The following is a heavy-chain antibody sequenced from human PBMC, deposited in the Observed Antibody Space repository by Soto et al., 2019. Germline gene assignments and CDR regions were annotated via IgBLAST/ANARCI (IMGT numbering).Heavy chain of an antibody. CDR2: IYYSGNT. CDR3: ARGFGLGYSGYDYYYGYFDY. CDR1: GGSISSYY. V-gene: IGHV4-59*01. Sequence: SETLSLTCTVSGGSISSYYWSWIRQPPGKGLEWIGYIYYSGNTNYNPSLKSRVTISVDTSKNQFSLKLSSVTAADTAVYYCARGFGLGYSGYDYYYGYFDYWGQGTLVTVSS. J-gene: IGHJ4*02. D-gene: IGHD5-12*01.